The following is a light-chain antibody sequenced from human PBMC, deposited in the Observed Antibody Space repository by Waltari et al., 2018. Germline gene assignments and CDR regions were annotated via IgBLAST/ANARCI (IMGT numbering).Light chain of an antibody. CDR2: SNK. J-gene: IGLJ2*01. CDR3: GTWDDSLNGPL. CDR1: SSNTGRTT. V-gene: IGLV1-44*01. Sequence: QSLLTQAPSASGTPGQTVTISCSGRSSNTGRTTVTLYKQLPGTAPKLLIYSNKQRPSGVPARFSGSKSGTSASLAISGLQSEDEADYYCGTWDDSLNGPLFGGGTKVTVL.